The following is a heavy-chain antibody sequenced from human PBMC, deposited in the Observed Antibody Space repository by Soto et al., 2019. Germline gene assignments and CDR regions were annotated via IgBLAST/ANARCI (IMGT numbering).Heavy chain of an antibody. J-gene: IGHJ4*02. V-gene: IGHV3-23*01. D-gene: IGHD3-3*01. CDR1: GFTFSSYA. CDR3: AEGKANKVFGVNTLFDY. Sequence: GGSLRLSCAASGFTFSSYAMSWVRQAPGKGLEWVSTISGNGGSTHYADSVKGRFTISRDNSMNTLYLQMNSLRAEDTAIYYCAEGKANKVFGVNTLFDYWGPGTLATVSS. CDR2: ISGNGGST.